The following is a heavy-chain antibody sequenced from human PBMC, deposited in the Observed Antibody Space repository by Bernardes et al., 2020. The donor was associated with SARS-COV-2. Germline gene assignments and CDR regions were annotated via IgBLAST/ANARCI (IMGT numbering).Heavy chain of an antibody. V-gene: IGHV1-18*04. CDR2: ITPHSDNR. J-gene: IGHJ4*02. CDR3: ARDSISMIVVVPDY. Sequence: SVKVSCKASGYTFTNYGISWVRQAPGQGLEWVGWITPHSDNRQYAQKLQGRVTMTTDTSTNTAYMELRSLRSDDTAVYFCARDSISMIVVVPDYWGQGTRVTVSS. D-gene: IGHD3-22*01. CDR1: GYTFTNYG.